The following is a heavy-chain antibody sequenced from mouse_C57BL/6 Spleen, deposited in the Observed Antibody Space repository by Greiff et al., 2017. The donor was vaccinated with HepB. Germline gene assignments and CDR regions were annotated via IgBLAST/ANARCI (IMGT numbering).Heavy chain of an antibody. CDR3: ARDGYDRGSAMDY. V-gene: IGHV5-17*01. Sequence: EVNLVESGGGLVKPGGSLKLSCAASGFTFSDYGMHWVRQAPEKGLEWVAYISSGSSTIYYADTVKGRFTISRDNAKNTLFLQMTSLRSEDTAMYYCARDGYDRGSAMDYWGQGTSVTVSS. D-gene: IGHD2-2*01. CDR2: ISSGSSTI. CDR1: GFTFSDYG. J-gene: IGHJ4*01.